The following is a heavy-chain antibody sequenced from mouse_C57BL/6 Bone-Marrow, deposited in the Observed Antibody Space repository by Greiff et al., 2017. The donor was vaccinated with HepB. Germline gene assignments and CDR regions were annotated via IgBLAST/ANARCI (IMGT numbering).Heavy chain of an antibody. D-gene: IGHD1-1*01. Sequence: QVQLQQPGAELVKPGASVKLSCKASGYTFTSYWMHWVKQRPGQGLEWIGMIHPNSGSTNYNEKFKSKATLTVDKSSSTAYMQLSSLTSEDSAVYYCARPLYYYGSSYYAMDYWGQGTSGTVSS. CDR1: GYTFTSYW. J-gene: IGHJ4*01. V-gene: IGHV1-64*01. CDR2: IHPNSGST. CDR3: ARPLYYYGSSYYAMDY.